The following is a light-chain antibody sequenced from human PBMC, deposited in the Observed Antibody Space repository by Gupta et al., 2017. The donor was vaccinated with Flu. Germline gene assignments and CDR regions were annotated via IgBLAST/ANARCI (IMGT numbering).Light chain of an antibody. J-gene: IGKJ1*01. CDR1: QSFSTW. Sequence: PSTRSASLGDGVTITYRASQSFSTWLAWNQQKPGKATKLLIYKTSRLESGVPSRFSGSGSGTEFTLTINSLQPDDFATYYCQHYTSFSSTFGQGTKVEI. CDR2: KTS. CDR3: QHYTSFSST. V-gene: IGKV1-5*03.